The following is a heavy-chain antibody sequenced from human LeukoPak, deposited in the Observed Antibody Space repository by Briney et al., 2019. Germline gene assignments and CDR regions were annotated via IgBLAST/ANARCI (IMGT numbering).Heavy chain of an antibody. D-gene: IGHD6-25*01. Sequence: PSETLSLTCTVSGGSISDSNYYWGWIRQPPGGGLEWIGNIYYSGSAYYSPSLKIRVTVSVDTSKNQFSLKLNSVTAADTALYYCARHSTIAAARIDPWGQGTLVTVSS. CDR2: IYYSGSA. J-gene: IGHJ5*02. V-gene: IGHV4-39*01. CDR1: GGSISDSNYY. CDR3: ARHSTIAAARIDP.